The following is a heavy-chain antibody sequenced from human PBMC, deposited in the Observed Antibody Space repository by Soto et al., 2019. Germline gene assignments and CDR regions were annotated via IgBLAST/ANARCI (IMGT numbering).Heavy chain of an antibody. CDR3: ARRTSGWYLDY. D-gene: IGHD6-19*01. J-gene: IGHJ4*02. CDR1: GFTFSSYA. CDR2: ISGSGGST. Sequence: EVQLLESGGGLVQPGGSLRLSCAASGFTFSSYAMSWVRQAPGKGLELVSVISGSGGSTYYADSVKGRFTISRDNFKNTLYLQMNSLRAEDTAVYYCARRTSGWYLDYWGQGTLVTVSS. V-gene: IGHV3-23*01.